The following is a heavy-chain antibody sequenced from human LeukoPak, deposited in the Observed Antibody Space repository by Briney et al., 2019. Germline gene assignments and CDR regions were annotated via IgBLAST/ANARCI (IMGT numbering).Heavy chain of an antibody. CDR1: GGSISSGSYY. V-gene: IGHV4-61*02. CDR3: ARVDDSSGYYPNDAFDI. D-gene: IGHD3-22*01. CDR2: IYTSGST. Sequence: SETLSLTCTVSGGSISSGSYYWSWIRQPAGKGLEWIGRIYTSGSTHYNPSLKSRVTISVDTSKNQFSLKLSSVTAADTAVYYCARVDDSSGYYPNDAFDIWGQGTMVTVSS. J-gene: IGHJ3*02.